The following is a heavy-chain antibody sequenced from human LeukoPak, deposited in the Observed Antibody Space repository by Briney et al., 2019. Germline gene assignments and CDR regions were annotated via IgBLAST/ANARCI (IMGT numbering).Heavy chain of an antibody. CDR1: GGSISNYY. D-gene: IGHD5-18*01. CDR3: ARGSDTAMVSGYYMDV. CDR2: IYTSGST. V-gene: IGHV4-4*07. J-gene: IGHJ6*03. Sequence: SETLSLTCTVSGGSISNYYSTWIRQPAGKGLEWIGRIYTSGSTDYNPSLKSRVTISLDTSKKQFSLKLSSVTAADTAVYYCARGSDTAMVSGYYMDVWGKGTTVTVSS.